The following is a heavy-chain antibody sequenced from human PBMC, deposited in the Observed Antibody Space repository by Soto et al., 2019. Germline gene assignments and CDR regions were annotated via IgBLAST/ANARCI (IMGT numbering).Heavy chain of an antibody. Sequence: SGTLSLICTFSGGSIRSYYCSWIRQPPGKGLEWIGYIYYTGNTNYNPSLKSRVTISVDTSKNQFSLKLTSVTAADTAVYYCARDRTSGARSPAGMDVWGPGTTVTVSS. CDR1: GGSIRSYY. D-gene: IGHD6-25*01. V-gene: IGHV4-59*01. CDR2: IYYTGNT. J-gene: IGHJ6*02. CDR3: ARDRTSGARSPAGMDV.